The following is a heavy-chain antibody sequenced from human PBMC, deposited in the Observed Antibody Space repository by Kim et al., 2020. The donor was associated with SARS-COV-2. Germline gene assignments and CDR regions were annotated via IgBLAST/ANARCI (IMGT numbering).Heavy chain of an antibody. J-gene: IGHJ3*02. CDR2: ISAYNGNT. Sequence: ASVKVSCKASGYTFTSYGISWVRQAPGQGLEGMGGISAYNGNTNYAQKLQGRVTMTTDTSTSTAYMELRSLRSDDTAVCYCASLVVVAAGRRGDDFDIWGPGTMLTVSS. D-gene: IGHD2-15*01. CDR3: ASLVVVAAGRRGDDFDI. V-gene: IGHV1-18*01. CDR1: GYTFTSYG.